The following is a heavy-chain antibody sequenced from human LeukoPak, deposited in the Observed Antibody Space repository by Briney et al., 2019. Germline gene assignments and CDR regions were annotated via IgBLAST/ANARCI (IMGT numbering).Heavy chain of an antibody. CDR3: ASSRETYYYGSGRQPYDY. J-gene: IGHJ4*02. CDR2: INHSGST. V-gene: IGHV4-34*01. CDR1: GFTFSSDA. D-gene: IGHD3-10*01. Sequence: GSLRLSCAASGFTFSSDAMSWVRQAPGKGLEWIGEINHSGSTNYSPSLKSRVTISVDTSKNQFSLNLSSVTAADTAVYYCASSRETYYYGSGRQPYDYWGQGTLVTVSS.